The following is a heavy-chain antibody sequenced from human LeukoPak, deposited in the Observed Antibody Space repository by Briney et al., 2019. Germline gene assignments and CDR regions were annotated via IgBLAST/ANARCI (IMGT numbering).Heavy chain of an antibody. J-gene: IGHJ4*02. CDR1: GFTFSSYA. Sequence: PGGSLRLSCAASGFTFSSYAMSWVRQAPGKGLEWVSAISGSGGSTYYADSVRGRFTISRDNSKNTLYLQMNSLRAEDTAVYYCAKETSIVVVTAPIDYWGQGTLVTVSS. D-gene: IGHD2-21*02. V-gene: IGHV3-23*01. CDR2: ISGSGGST. CDR3: AKETSIVVVTAPIDY.